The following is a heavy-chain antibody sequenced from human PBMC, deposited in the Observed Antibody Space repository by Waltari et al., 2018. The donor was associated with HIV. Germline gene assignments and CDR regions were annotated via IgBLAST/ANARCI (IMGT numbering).Heavy chain of an antibody. D-gene: IGHD5-12*01. Sequence: QVRLQESGPGLVKPSQTLSLTCSVSGGSVDSDSYWTWIRQPAGKGREWIGRVYGSGRSAGWTNYNPSFKGRVTISVDTSKNHFSLSLNSVTAADTAVYYCARGSGYDWYFDLWGRGTLVTVSS. CDR3: ARGSGYDWYFDL. J-gene: IGHJ2*01. V-gene: IGHV4-61*02. CDR2: VYGSGRSAGWT. CDR1: GGSVDSDSY.